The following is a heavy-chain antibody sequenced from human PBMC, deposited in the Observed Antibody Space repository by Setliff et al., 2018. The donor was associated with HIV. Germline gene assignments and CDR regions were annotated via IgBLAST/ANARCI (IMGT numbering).Heavy chain of an antibody. Sequence: SETLSLTCTVSGGSIGVDCWSWTRQPPGKGLEWIGYIYSNGITRYNPSLKSRVTISLDTSKIEFSLTLKSVTAADTAIYYCARLPRGPWRWDYWGQGMLVTGSS. CDR3: ARLPRGPWRWDY. D-gene: IGHD5-12*01. CDR1: GGSIGVDC. J-gene: IGHJ4*02. CDR2: IYSNGIT. V-gene: IGHV4-4*09.